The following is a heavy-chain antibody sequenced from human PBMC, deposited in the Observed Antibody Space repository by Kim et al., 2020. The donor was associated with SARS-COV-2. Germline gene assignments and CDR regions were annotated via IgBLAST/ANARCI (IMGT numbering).Heavy chain of an antibody. Sequence: GGSLRLSCAASGFTFSSYWMHWVRQAPGQGLVWVSGVKSDGSATFYADSVKGRFTISRDNAKNTVSLQMNSLRVEDTAVYYCTSGDRGAADWGQGNLATVSS. J-gene: IGHJ1*01. V-gene: IGHV3-74*01. CDR1: GFTFSSYW. CDR3: TSGDRGAAD. CDR2: VKSDGSAT. D-gene: IGHD3-10*01.